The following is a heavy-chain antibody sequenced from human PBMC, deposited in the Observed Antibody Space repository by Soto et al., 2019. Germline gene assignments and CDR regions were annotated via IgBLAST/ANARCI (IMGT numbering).Heavy chain of an antibody. CDR3: ARATQFYYDSSGYSKNFDF. D-gene: IGHD3-22*01. CDR2: INHIGST. V-gene: IGHV4-34*01. Sequence: KPSETLSPTCGVSGGSFSGYFWTWIRQAPGKGLEWIGEINHIGSTNYNPSLRSRLTISIDTSKKQFSLKLTSVTAADTALYFCARATQFYYDSSGYSKNFDFWGQGTLVTVSS. CDR1: GGSFSGYF. J-gene: IGHJ4*02.